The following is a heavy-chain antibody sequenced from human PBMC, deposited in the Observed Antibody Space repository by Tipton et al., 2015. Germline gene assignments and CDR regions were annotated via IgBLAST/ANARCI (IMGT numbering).Heavy chain of an antibody. CDR3: ARDTKPRGLQLWYGMDV. CDR1: GGAITSDGLY. CDR2: IYYTGST. Sequence: TLSLTCTVSGGAITSDGLYWRWIRQHPGSGLEWVGYIYYTGSTYYNPSLRSRVAIALDTSKHQFSLMLSSVTAADTAVYYCARDTKPRGLQLWYGMDVWGQGTTVTVSS. V-gene: IGHV4-31*03. J-gene: IGHJ6*02. D-gene: IGHD5-18*01.